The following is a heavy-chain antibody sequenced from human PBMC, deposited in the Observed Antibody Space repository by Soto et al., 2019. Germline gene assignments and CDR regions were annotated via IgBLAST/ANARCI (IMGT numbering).Heavy chain of an antibody. Sequence: GGCLRLSCAASGFTFSSYAMSWVRQAPGKGLEWVSAISGSGGSTYYADSVKGRFTISRDNSKNTLYLQMNSLRAEDTAVYYCAKKVLEWLGQFDYWGQGTLVTVSS. J-gene: IGHJ4*02. D-gene: IGHD6-19*01. CDR2: ISGSGGST. V-gene: IGHV3-23*01. CDR3: AKKVLEWLGQFDY. CDR1: GFTFSSYA.